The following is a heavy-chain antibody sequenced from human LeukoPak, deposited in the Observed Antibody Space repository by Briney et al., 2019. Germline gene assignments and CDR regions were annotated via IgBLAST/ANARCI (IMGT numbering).Heavy chain of an antibody. Sequence: VASVKVSCKASGYTFTSYYMHWVRQAPGQGLEWMGIINPSGGSTSYAQKFQGRVTMTRDASASTVYMELSSLRSEDTAVYYCARDRTYYYDSSGYRYRDGFDYWGQGTLVTVSS. J-gene: IGHJ4*02. CDR1: GYTFTSYY. V-gene: IGHV1-46*01. CDR3: ARDRTYYYDSSGYRYRDGFDY. CDR2: INPSGGST. D-gene: IGHD3-22*01.